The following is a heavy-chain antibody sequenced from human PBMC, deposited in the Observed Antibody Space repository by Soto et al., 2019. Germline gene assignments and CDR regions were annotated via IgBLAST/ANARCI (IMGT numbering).Heavy chain of an antibody. J-gene: IGHJ5*02. V-gene: IGHV2-5*02. D-gene: IGHD6-19*01. CDR1: GFSLSTSGVG. Sequence: QITLKESGPTLVKPTQTLTLTCTCSGFSLSTSGVGVGWIRQPPGKALEWLALIYRVDDTRYCPSLKSRLTITKDTSKSQVVLTMTNMDPVDTATYDGARRSVACNNLFHPWGQRTLITVSS. CDR3: ARRSVACNNLFHP. CDR2: IYRVDDT.